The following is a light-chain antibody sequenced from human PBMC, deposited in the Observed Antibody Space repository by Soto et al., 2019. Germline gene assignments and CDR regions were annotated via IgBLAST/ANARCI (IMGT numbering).Light chain of an antibody. V-gene: IGKV1-39*01. CDR3: QQRSWELT. Sequence: DIQMTQSPSSLSASVGDRVTITCRASQSISSYLNWYQQKPGKAPKLLIYAASSLQSGVPSRFSGSGSGTYFTLTISSLQPEDFATYYCQQRSWELTFGGGTKVEIK. J-gene: IGKJ4*01. CDR2: AAS. CDR1: QSISSY.